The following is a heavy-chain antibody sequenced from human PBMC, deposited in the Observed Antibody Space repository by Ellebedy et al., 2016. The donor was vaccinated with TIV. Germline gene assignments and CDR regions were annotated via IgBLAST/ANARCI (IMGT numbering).Heavy chain of an antibody. CDR3: TRGIQGVWTYYFDY. V-gene: IGHV3-49*03. Sequence: GESLKISCTASGFTFGDNAVSWFRQAPGKGLEWVGFIRSKAYGGTTEYAASVKGRFTISRDDSKSIAYLQMNSLKTEDTAVYYCTRGIQGVWTYYFDYWGQGTLVTVSS. D-gene: IGHD5-18*01. J-gene: IGHJ4*02. CDR2: IRSKAYGGTT. CDR1: GFTFGDNA.